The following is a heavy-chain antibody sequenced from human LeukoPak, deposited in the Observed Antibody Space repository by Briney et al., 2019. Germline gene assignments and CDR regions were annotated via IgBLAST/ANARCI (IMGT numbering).Heavy chain of an antibody. J-gene: IGHJ4*02. CDR2: ISAYNGNT. CDR1: GFTFTSYG. V-gene: IGHV1-18*01. D-gene: IGHD3-9*01. CDR3: ARDLGSLRYFDWSLFDY. Sequence: PGGSLRLSCAASGFTFTSYGISWVRQAPGQGLEWMGWISAYNGNTNYAQKLQGRVTMTTDTSTSTAYMELRSLRSDDTAVYYCARDLGSLRYFDWSLFDYWGQGTLVTVSS.